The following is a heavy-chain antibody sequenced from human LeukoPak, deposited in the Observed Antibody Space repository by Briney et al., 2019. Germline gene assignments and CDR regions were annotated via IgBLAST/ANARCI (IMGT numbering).Heavy chain of an antibody. D-gene: IGHD3-22*01. J-gene: IGHJ4*02. CDR1: GGSISSYH. Sequence: SETLSLTCTVSGGSISSYHWSWIRQPPAQGLEWIGYIYYSGSTNYNPSLKSRVTISVDTSKNQFSLKLSSVTAADTAVYYCARDRYDSSGYLPFDYWGQGTLVTVSS. V-gene: IGHV4-59*01. CDR2: IYYSGST. CDR3: ARDRYDSSGYLPFDY.